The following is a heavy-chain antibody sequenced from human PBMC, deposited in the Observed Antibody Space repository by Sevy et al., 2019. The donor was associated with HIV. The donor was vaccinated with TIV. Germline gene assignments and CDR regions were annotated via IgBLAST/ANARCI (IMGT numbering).Heavy chain of an antibody. D-gene: IGHD6-19*01. Sequence: GGSLRLSCVAFGFTFSNYGMHWVRQAPGKGLEWVAVMSYDGRNKYYVDSVKGRFTISRDNSKNTLYLQMNSLRAEDTAVYYCAKTSVAGTSKLYYFDYWGQGTLVTVSS. CDR1: GFTFSNYG. CDR2: MSYDGRNK. CDR3: AKTSVAGTSKLYYFDY. V-gene: IGHV3-30*18. J-gene: IGHJ4*02.